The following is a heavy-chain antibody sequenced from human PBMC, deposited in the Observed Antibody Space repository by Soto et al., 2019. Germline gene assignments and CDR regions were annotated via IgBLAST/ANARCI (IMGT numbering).Heavy chain of an antibody. V-gene: IGHV1-2*04. Sequence: ASVKVSCKASGYTFTGYYMHWGRQAPGQGLEWMGWINPNSGGTNYAQKFQGWVTMTRDTSISTAYVELSSLRSEDTAVYYCARPPGLIAAAGTTGYYYYGMDVWGQGTTVTVS. J-gene: IGHJ6*02. CDR2: INPNSGGT. D-gene: IGHD6-13*01. CDR3: ARPPGLIAAAGTTGYYYYGMDV. CDR1: GYTFTGYY.